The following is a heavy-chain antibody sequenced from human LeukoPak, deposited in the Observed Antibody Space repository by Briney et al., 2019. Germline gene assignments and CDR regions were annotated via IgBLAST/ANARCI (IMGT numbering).Heavy chain of an antibody. D-gene: IGHD3-16*01. CDR3: AKGSYMGENWFDP. J-gene: IGHJ5*02. V-gene: IGHV3-30*18. Sequence: GRSLRLSCAASGFTFSSYGMHWVRQAPGKGLEWVAVISYDGSNKYYADSVKGRLTISRDNSKNTLYLQMNSLRAEDTAVYYCAKGSYMGENWFDPWGQGTLITVSS. CDR2: ISYDGSNK. CDR1: GFTFSSYG.